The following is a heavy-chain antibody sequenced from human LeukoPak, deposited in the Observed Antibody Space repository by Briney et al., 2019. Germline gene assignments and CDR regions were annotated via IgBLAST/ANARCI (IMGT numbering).Heavy chain of an antibody. CDR3: ARDVNWNDAGFNWFDP. Sequence: PGGSLRLSCAASGFTVSSNYMSWVRQAPGKGLEWVSVIYSGGSTYYADSVKGRFTISRDNSKNTLYLQMNSLRAEDTAVYYCARDVNWNDAGFNWFDPWGQGTLVTVSS. CDR1: GFTVSSNY. J-gene: IGHJ5*02. D-gene: IGHD1-20*01. V-gene: IGHV3-53*01. CDR2: IYSGGST.